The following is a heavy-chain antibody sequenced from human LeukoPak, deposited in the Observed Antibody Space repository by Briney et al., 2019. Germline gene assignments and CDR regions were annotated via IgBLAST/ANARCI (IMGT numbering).Heavy chain of an antibody. J-gene: IGHJ4*02. CDR2: IKSKTDGGTK. CDR1: GFTFSNSW. V-gene: IGHV3-15*01. D-gene: IGHD3-16*01. CDR3: TTDPLPRGGWGSPLPDDAY. Sequence: GGSLRLSCAASGFTFSNSWMSWVRQAPGKGLEWVGSIKSKTDGGTKDYAAPVKGRFTISRDDSKNTLYLQMNSLKTEDTAVYYCTTDPLPRGGWGSPLPDDAYWGQGTLVIVSS.